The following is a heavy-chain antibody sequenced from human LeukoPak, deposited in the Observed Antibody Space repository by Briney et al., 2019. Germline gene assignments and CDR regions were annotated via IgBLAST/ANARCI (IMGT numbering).Heavy chain of an antibody. CDR3: AKGAHTMILVVVES. Sequence: GASLRLSCAASGFNFNIYAMNWVRQAPGKGLERVSGIVGSGGGTYYAESVKGRFTISRDNSKNTLYLQMNSLRAEDTAVYYCAKGAHTMILVVVESWGQGTLVTVSS. V-gene: IGHV3-23*01. J-gene: IGHJ4*02. CDR2: IVGSGGGT. CDR1: GFNFNIYA. D-gene: IGHD3-22*01.